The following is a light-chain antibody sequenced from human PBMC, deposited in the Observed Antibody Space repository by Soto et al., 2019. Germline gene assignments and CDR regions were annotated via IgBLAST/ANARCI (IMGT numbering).Light chain of an antibody. Sequence: EIVLTQSPGTLSLSPGDRATLSCRASQTIRNNYLAWYQQKPGQAPRLLIYGASSRAAGSPDRFSGSGSGTDFTLTISRLQSEDFAIFYCQQYSNWPYTFGQGTKVDIK. V-gene: IGKV3-20*01. CDR3: QQYSNWPYT. CDR1: QTIRNNY. CDR2: GAS. J-gene: IGKJ2*01.